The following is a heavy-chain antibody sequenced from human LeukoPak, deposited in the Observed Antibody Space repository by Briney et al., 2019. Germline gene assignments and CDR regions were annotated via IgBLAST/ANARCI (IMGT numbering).Heavy chain of an antibody. CDR2: IIPIFGTA. CDR3: ARDSASYASSGPFDY. Sequence: GASARVSCKASGGTFSSYAISWVRQAPGQRLEWRGQIIPIFGTANYAQKFQGRVTITTDETTSTAYMELSSLRSEDTAVYYCARDSASYASSGPFDYWGQGTLVTVSS. V-gene: IGHV1-69*05. D-gene: IGHD3-22*01. CDR1: GGTFSSYA. J-gene: IGHJ4*02.